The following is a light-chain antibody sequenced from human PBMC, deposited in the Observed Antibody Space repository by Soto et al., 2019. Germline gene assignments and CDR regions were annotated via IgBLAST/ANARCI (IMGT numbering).Light chain of an antibody. CDR3: QQYNNWPPVT. J-gene: IGKJ1*01. CDR2: GAS. CDR1: QSVSSN. Sequence: EIVMTQSPATLSVSPGERATLSCRASQSVSSNLAWYQQKPGQPPRLLIYGASTRATGIPARFSGSGSGTEFPLTISRLQSEDFAVYYCQQYNNWPPVTFGQGTKVDIK. V-gene: IGKV3-15*01.